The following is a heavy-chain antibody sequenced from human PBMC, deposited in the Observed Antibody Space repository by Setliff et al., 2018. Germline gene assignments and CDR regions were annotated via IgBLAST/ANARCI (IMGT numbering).Heavy chain of an antibody. D-gene: IGHD6-19*01. CDR3: ARPAVPGAVAAPYYFDY. V-gene: IGHV5-51*01. CDR1: GYSFTSYW. CDR2: IYPGDSDT. J-gene: IGHJ4*02. Sequence: GESLKISCKGSGYSFTSYWIGWVRQMPGKGLEWMGIIYPGDSDTRYSPSFQGQVTISADKSISTAYLQWSSLKASDTAVYYCARPAVPGAVAAPYYFDYWGQGTQVTVSS.